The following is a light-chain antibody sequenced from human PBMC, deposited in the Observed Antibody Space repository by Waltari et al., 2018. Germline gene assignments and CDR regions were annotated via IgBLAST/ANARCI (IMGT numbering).Light chain of an antibody. V-gene: IGLV3-25*03. Sequence: SYELTQPPSVSVSPGQTATITCSGDALSKQYAFWYQQKPGQAPVLVIYNDSERPSGIPERFSGSSSGTTVTLTISGVQAEDEAAYFCQSSDNTDPYKGVVFGGGTKLTVL. CDR2: NDS. J-gene: IGLJ2*01. CDR1: ALSKQY. CDR3: QSSDNTDPYKGVV.